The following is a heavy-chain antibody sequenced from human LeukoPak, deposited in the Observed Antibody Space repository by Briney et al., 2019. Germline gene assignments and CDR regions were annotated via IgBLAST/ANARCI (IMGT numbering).Heavy chain of an antibody. D-gene: IGHD3-10*01. Sequence: ASVKVSCKASGYTFTGYYMHWVRQAPGQGLEWMGWINPNSGGTNYAQKFQGRVTMTTDTSTSTAYMELSSLRSEDTAVYYCARESSGSLSWFDPWGQGTLVTVSS. CDR1: GYTFTGYY. CDR2: INPNSGGT. CDR3: ARESSGSLSWFDP. V-gene: IGHV1-2*02. J-gene: IGHJ5*02.